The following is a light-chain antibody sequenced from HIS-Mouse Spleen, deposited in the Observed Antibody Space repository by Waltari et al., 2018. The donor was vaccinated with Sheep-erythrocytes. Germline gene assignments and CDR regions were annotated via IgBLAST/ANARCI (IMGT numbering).Light chain of an antibody. CDR1: SSDVGGYNY. CDR3: SSYAGSNNWV. V-gene: IGLV2-8*01. CDR2: EVS. J-gene: IGLJ3*02. Sequence: QSALTQPPSASGSPGQSVTIPCTGTSSDVGGYNYVSWYHQHPGKAPKLRIYEVSKRPSGVPDRFSGSKSGNTASLTVSGLQAEDEADYYCSSYAGSNNWVFGGGTKLTVL.